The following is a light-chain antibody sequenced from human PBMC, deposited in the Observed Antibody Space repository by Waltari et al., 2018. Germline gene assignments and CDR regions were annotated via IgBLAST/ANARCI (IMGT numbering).Light chain of an antibody. J-gene: IGLJ2*01. V-gene: IGLV2-11*01. CDR2: DVS. Sequence: SWYRQHPGKAPKLMSYDVSKRPSGVPDRFSGSKSGNTASLTISGLQSENEADYYCCSYAGSYVVFGGGTKLTVL. CDR3: CSYAGSYVV.